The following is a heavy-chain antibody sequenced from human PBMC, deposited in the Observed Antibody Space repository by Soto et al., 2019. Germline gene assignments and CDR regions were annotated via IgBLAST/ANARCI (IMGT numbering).Heavy chain of an antibody. J-gene: IGHJ2*01. CDR2: IWYDGSNT. V-gene: IGHV3-33*01. CDR1: GFTFRNYG. CDR3: TRDVSSRYFDL. Sequence: QVQLVESGGGVVQPGRSLRLSCAASGFTFRNYGMHWVRQAPGKGLEWVAVIWYDGSNTYYADSVKGRFTISRDNSESTLHLRMSSLRAEDTAVYYCTRDVSSRYFDLWGRGSLVTVSS.